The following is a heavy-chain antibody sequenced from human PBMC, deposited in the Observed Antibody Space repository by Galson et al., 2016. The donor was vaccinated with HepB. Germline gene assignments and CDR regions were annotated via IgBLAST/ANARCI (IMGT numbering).Heavy chain of an antibody. D-gene: IGHD5-18*01. Sequence: SLRLSCAASGFTVSDNYMTWVRQAPGKGLEWVSLIYSAGATYYADSVKGRFTISRDNSKNTLFLQMNSLRAEYTAVYYCARGQRYSYLYGMDVWGQGTTVTVSS. CDR2: IYSAGAT. CDR1: GFTVSDNY. J-gene: IGHJ6*02. V-gene: IGHV3-53*01. CDR3: ARGQRYSYLYGMDV.